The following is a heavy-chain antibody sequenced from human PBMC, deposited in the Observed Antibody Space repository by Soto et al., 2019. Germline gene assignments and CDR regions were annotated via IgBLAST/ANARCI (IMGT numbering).Heavy chain of an antibody. CDR1: GYSFTSYW. D-gene: IGHD5-12*01. J-gene: IGHJ6*02. CDR2: IYPGDSDT. V-gene: IGHV5-51*01. CDR3: ARHRGSPGSYFGMDV. Sequence: PGESLKISCKGSGYSFTSYWINWVRQMPGKGLEWMGVIYPGDSDTRYSPSFQGQVTISADKSINTAYLQRRSLKASDTAVYYCARHRGSPGSYFGMDVWRQGTRSPSP.